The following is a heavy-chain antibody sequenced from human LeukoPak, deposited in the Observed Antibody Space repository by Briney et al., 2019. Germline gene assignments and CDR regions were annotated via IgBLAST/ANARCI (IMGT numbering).Heavy chain of an antibody. CDR1: GGSISSYY. CDR2: IYYSGST. J-gene: IGHJ4*02. V-gene: IGHV4-59*01. Sequence: SETLSLTCTVSGGSISSYYWNWIRQPPGKGLEWIGYIYYSGSTNYNPSLRSRVTISVDTAENQSSLKLSSVTAADTAVYYCARWSPSYYDLWGQGTLVTVSS. CDR3: ARWSPSYYDL.